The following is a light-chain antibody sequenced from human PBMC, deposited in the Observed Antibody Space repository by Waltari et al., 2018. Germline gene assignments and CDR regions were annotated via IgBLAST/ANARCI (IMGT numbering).Light chain of an antibody. CDR1: ALPKQH. CDR3: QSGDSSGVGV. Sequence: SYELTQPPSVSVSPGQTARITCSGDALPKQHANWYQQKPGQVTVLVIYKDSERPSGIPERFSGSSSGTTVTLTISGVQAEDEADYYCQSGDSSGVGVFGGGTKLTVL. V-gene: IGLV3-25*03. J-gene: IGLJ3*02. CDR2: KDS.